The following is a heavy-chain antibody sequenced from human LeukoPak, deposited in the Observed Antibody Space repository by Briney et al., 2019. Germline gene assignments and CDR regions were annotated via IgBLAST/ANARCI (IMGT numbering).Heavy chain of an antibody. Sequence: GGSLRLSCAASRFNVNNYWMHWVRQAPGKGLVWVSRINEDGRVTSYAGSVRGRFTISRDSVEDTLHLQMNSLRAEDTAVYYCVKDFGGNSDYWGQGTLVTVSS. J-gene: IGHJ4*02. CDR1: RFNVNNYW. V-gene: IGHV3-74*01. CDR2: INEDGRVT. D-gene: IGHD4-23*01. CDR3: VKDFGGNSDY.